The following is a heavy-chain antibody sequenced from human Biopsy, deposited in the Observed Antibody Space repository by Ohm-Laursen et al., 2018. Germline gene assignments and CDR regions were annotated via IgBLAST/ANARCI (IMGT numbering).Heavy chain of an antibody. CDR1: GFSFTGYY. Sequence: SVKVSCKASGFSFTGYYIHWVRQAPGQGLEWMGWINAKTGDTNYAQKFQGRVTMTRDTSISTAYVDLSSLRSDDTAVYYCTRGGYYYDSLAYYYWFDPWGQGTLVTVSS. CDR3: TRGGYYYDSLAYYYWFDP. J-gene: IGHJ5*02. V-gene: IGHV1-2*02. CDR2: INAKTGDT. D-gene: IGHD3-22*01.